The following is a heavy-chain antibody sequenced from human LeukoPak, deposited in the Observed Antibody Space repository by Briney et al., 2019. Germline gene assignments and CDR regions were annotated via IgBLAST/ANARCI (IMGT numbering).Heavy chain of an antibody. CDR1: GDTVSSNSAA. V-gene: IGHV6-1*01. D-gene: IGHD6-19*01. CDR3: AKDSGWRFDH. Sequence: SQTLSLTCAVSGDTVSSNSAAWSWIRQSPSRGLEWLGRTYYNSKWYNDYAVSLKSRITINPDTSKNQFSLQLNSVTPEDTAVYYCAKDSGWRFDHWGQGTLVTVTS. CDR2: TYYNSKWYN. J-gene: IGHJ4*02.